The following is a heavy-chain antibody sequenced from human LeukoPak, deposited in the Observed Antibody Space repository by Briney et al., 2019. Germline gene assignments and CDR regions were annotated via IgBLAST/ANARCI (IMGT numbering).Heavy chain of an antibody. CDR1: RYTFTGYY. J-gene: IGHJ4*02. CDR2: INPNSGGT. V-gene: IGHV1-2*02. CDR3: ARDRGYSSSWFDY. Sequence: ASVKVSCKASRYTFTGYYMHWVRQAAGQGLEGMGWINPNSGGTNYAQKFQGRVTMTRDTSISTAYMELSRLRSDDTAVYYCARDRGYSSSWFDYWGQGTLVTVSS. D-gene: IGHD6-13*01.